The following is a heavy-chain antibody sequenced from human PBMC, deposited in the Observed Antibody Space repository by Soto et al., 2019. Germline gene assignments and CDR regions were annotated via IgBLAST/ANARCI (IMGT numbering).Heavy chain of an antibody. V-gene: IGHV3-30*18. D-gene: IGHD2-21*01. CDR2: LSHDGSKK. CDR3: VKDLNGYCGGSPCNNFQS. CDR1: GFIFNSYD. J-gene: IGHJ4*02. Sequence: QVQLIESGGGVVQPGRSLRLSCAASGFIFNSYDMHWVRQAPGKGLEWVAFLSHDGSKKFYVDSLKGRITISRDNFNNKLYLEMNRLRPEDTAFYYCVKDLNGYCGGSPCNNFQSWGQGALVTVSS.